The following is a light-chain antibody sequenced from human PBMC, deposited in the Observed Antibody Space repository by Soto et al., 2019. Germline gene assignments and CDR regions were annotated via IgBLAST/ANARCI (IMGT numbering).Light chain of an antibody. J-gene: IGKJ5*01. CDR1: QSVSSSY. V-gene: IGKV3-20*01. Sequence: EIVLTQSPGTLSLSPGERATLSCRASQSVSSSYLAWYQQKPGQAPRLLIYGASSRATGIPDRFSGSGSGTDFTLTISRLAAEDFAVYYCQQYGSSSTFGQGTRLEIK. CDR3: QQYGSSST. CDR2: GAS.